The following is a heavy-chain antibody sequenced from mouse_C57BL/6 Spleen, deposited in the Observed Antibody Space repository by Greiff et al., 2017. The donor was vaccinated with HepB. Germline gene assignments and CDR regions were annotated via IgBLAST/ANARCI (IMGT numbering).Heavy chain of an antibody. CDR1: GYTFTDYY. CDR2: IYPGSGNT. D-gene: IGHD2-3*01. Sequence: QVQLQQSGAELVRPGASVKLSCKASGYTFTDYYINWVKQRPGQGLEWIARIYPGSGNTYYNEKFKGKATLTAEKSSSTAYMQLSSLTSEDSAVYFCARWALIYDGYHFDYWGQGTTLTVSS. V-gene: IGHV1-76*01. J-gene: IGHJ2*01. CDR3: ARWALIYDGYHFDY.